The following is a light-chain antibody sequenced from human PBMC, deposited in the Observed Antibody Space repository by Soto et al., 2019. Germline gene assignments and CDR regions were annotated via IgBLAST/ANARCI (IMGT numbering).Light chain of an antibody. CDR3: QQYNVYPLT. J-gene: IGKJ4*01. CDR1: QSVSSN. V-gene: IGKV3-15*01. CDR2: VAS. Sequence: EIVMTQSPATLSVSPGERATLSCRASQSVSSNLAWYQQKPGQTPKLLIYVASTRATGIPSRFSGSGSGTEFTLTISSLQSEDFAVYYCQQYNVYPLTFGGGTKVEFK.